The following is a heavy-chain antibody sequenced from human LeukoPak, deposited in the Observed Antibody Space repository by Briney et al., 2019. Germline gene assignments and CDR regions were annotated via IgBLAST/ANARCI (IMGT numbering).Heavy chain of an antibody. Sequence: GGSLRLSCAASGFTFTSHAMTWVRQAPGEGLEWVSTISGSGGSTFYADSVRGRFTISRDSSKNTLYLRMTSLRAEDTAVYFCATSPNYYDSYGYKDYWGQGTLVTVSS. CDR2: ISGSGGST. D-gene: IGHD3-22*01. J-gene: IGHJ4*02. CDR3: ATSPNYYDSYGYKDY. V-gene: IGHV3-23*01. CDR1: GFTFTSHA.